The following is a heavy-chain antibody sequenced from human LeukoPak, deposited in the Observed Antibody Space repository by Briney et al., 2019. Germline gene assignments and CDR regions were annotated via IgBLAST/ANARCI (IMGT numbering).Heavy chain of an antibody. D-gene: IGHD3-3*01. Sequence: SETLSLTCAVYGGSFSGCYWSWIRQPPGKGLEWIGEINHSGSTNYNPSLKSRVTISVDTSKNQFSLKLSSVTAADTAVYYCARGRSITISGEGRGIDYWGQGTLVTVSS. CDR1: GGSFSGCY. V-gene: IGHV4-34*01. CDR3: ARGRSITISGEGRGIDY. J-gene: IGHJ4*02. CDR2: INHSGST.